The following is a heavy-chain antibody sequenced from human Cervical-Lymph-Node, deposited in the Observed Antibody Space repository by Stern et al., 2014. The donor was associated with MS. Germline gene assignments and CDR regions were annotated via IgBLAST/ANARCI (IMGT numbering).Heavy chain of an antibody. CDR1: GGSISSGGYY. Sequence: QLQLQESGPGLVKPSQTLSLTCTVSGGSISSGGYYWSWIRQHPGKGLEWIGYLYYSGSTYYNPSLKSRVTISVDTSKNQFSLKLSSVTAADTAVYYCARCLAVVVAATSWFDPWGQGTLVTVSS. CDR2: LYYSGST. J-gene: IGHJ5*02. D-gene: IGHD2-15*01. V-gene: IGHV4-31*03. CDR3: ARCLAVVVAATSWFDP.